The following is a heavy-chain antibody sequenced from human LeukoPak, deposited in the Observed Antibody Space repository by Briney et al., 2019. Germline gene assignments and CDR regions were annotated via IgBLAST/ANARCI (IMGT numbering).Heavy chain of an antibody. CDR3: VRDFEWSFDT. Sequence: GGSLRLSCSASGFIFSNYGMHWVRQAPGQGLEWVASIPYDGRNNYYADSVKGRFAISRDNSKNTLFLQMNSLRPEDTALYYCVRDFEWSFDTWDQGTLVTVSS. CDR2: IPYDGRNN. D-gene: IGHD3-9*01. V-gene: IGHV3-30*02. J-gene: IGHJ4*02. CDR1: GFIFSNYG.